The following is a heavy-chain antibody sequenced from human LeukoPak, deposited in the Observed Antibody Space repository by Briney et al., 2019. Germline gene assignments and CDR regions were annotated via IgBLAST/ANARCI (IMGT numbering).Heavy chain of an antibody. CDR1: GYSISSGYY. Sequence: SETLSLTCTVSGYSISSGYYWGWIRQPPGKGLEWIGSIYHSGSTNYNPSLKSRVTISVDTSKNQFSLKLSSVTAADTAVYYCARRGHDSRGILLNYYYYMDVWGKGTTVTISS. CDR2: IYHSGST. CDR3: ARRGHDSRGILLNYYYYMDV. D-gene: IGHD6-19*01. J-gene: IGHJ6*03. V-gene: IGHV4-38-2*02.